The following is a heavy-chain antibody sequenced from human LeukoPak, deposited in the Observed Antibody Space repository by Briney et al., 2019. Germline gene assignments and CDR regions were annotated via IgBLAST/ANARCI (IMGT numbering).Heavy chain of an antibody. J-gene: IGHJ4*02. CDR2: INPSGGST. CDR1: GYTFTSYY. Sequence: ASVKVSCKASGYTFTSYYMHWVRQAPGQGLEWMGIINPSGGSTSYAQKFQGRVTMTRDTSTSTVYMELSSLRSEDMAVYYCARSAGPPFFDYWGQGTLVTVSS. V-gene: IGHV1-46*01. D-gene: IGHD6-13*01. CDR3: ARSAGPPFFDY.